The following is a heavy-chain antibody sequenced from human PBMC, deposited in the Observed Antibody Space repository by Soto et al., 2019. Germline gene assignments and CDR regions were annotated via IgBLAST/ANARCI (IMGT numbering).Heavy chain of an antibody. D-gene: IGHD2-21*02. CDR2: ISSSGTTM. Sequence: QVQLVESGGGLVKPGGSLRLSCATSGFTFSDHYMSWIRQVPGKALEWISYISSSGTTMYSADSVKGRFTISRDNPKKSLYLQMSSLRADDTAVYYCARVGGVLASGGDKVDYWGQGSLVTVSS. J-gene: IGHJ4*02. CDR1: GFTFSDHY. CDR3: ARVGGVLASGGDKVDY. V-gene: IGHV3-11*01.